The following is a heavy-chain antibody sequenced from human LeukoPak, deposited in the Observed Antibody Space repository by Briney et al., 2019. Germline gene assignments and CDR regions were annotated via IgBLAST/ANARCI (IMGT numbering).Heavy chain of an antibody. Sequence: GGSLRLSCAASGFTFSASYMSWIRQAPGMGLEWVSYISNSATTIFYADSVKGRFTISRDNAKNSMYLQMNSLRAEDTALYYCAKDFSTAYGSGSFDYWGQGTLVTVSS. CDR2: ISNSATTI. J-gene: IGHJ4*02. CDR1: GFTFSASY. CDR3: AKDFSTAYGSGSFDY. V-gene: IGHV3-11*01. D-gene: IGHD3-10*01.